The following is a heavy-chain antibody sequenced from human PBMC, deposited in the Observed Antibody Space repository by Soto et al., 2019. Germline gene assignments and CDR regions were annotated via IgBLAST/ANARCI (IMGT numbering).Heavy chain of an antibody. CDR2: IIPLLDTA. V-gene: IGHV1-69*08. CDR3: ARGLRGLGGIHPTHYFDY. D-gene: IGHD5-18*01. CDR1: GDTFSTYT. J-gene: IGHJ4*02. Sequence: VQLVQSGAEVKKPGSSVKISCQTSGDTFSTYTINWVRQAPGQGLEWMGRIIPLLDTANYAQRFQGRVTITADTSTSTAYMELSGLRSDDTAVYYCARGLRGLGGIHPTHYFDYWGRGTPVTVSS.